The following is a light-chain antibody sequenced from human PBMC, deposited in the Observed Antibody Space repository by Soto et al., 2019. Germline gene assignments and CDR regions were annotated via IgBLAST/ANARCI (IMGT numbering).Light chain of an antibody. V-gene: IGLV1-47*01. CDR3: AARDNSLSGYV. Sequence: QSVLTQPPSASGTPGQRVTISCSGSSSNIGSNYVYWYQQLPGTAPKLLIYRNNQRPSGVPDRFSGSKSGTSASLAISGLRSEDEAGYYCAARDNSLSGYVFGSGRKV. J-gene: IGLJ1*01. CDR1: SSNIGSNY. CDR2: RNN.